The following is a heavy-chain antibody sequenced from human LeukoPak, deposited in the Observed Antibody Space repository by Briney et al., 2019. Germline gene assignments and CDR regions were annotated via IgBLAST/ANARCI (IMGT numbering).Heavy chain of an antibody. CDR2: IIPIFGTA. V-gene: IGHV1-69*13. Sequence: SVKVSCKASGGTFSSYAISWVRQAPGQGLEWMGGIIPIFGTANYAQKFQGRVTITADESTSTAYMELSSLRSDDTAVYYCARVRIAAAGKYYYYYGMDVWGQGTTVTVSS. CDR1: GGTFSSYA. J-gene: IGHJ6*02. D-gene: IGHD6-13*01. CDR3: ARVRIAAAGKYYYYYGMDV.